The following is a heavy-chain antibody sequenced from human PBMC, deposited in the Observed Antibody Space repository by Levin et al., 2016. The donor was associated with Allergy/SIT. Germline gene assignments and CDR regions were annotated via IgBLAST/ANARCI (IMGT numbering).Heavy chain of an antibody. CDR3: AKVTRVGGYSYGYDY. CDR1: GFTFNDYA. Sequence: GGSLRLSCAASGFTFNDYAMHWVRQVPGKGLEWVSGISWKSDMIGYADSVKGRFTISRDNAKNSLHLQMNSLRAEDTALYYCAKVTRVGGYSYGYDYWGQGTLVTVSS. CDR2: ISWKSDMI. D-gene: IGHD5-18*01. J-gene: IGHJ4*02. V-gene: IGHV3-9*01.